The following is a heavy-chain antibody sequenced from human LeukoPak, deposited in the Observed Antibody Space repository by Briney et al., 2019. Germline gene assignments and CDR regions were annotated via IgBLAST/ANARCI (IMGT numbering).Heavy chain of an antibody. CDR2: INHSGST. CDR1: GGSFSGYY. D-gene: IGHD6-19*01. J-gene: IGHJ6*03. Sequence: SETLSLTCAVYGGSFSGYYWSWIRQPPGKGLEWIGEINHSGSTNYNPSLKSRVTISVDTSKNQFSLKLSSVTAADTAVYYCARVRGSGWPPYYYYYMDVWGKGTTVTVSS. V-gene: IGHV4-34*01. CDR3: ARVRGSGWPPYYYYYMDV.